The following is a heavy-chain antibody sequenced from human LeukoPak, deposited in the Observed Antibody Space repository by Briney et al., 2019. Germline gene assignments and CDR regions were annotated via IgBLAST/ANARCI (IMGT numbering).Heavy chain of an antibody. D-gene: IGHD6-19*01. V-gene: IGHV4-59*08. Sequence: PSETLSLTCTVSGGSISSYYWSWLRQPPGKGLEWIGYIYYSGSTNYNPSLKSRVTISVDTSKNQFSLKLSSVTAADTAVYYCARQTVEQWLVLYFDYWAREPWSPSPQ. J-gene: IGHJ4*02. CDR3: ARQTVEQWLVLYFDY. CDR2: IYYSGST. CDR1: GGSISSYY.